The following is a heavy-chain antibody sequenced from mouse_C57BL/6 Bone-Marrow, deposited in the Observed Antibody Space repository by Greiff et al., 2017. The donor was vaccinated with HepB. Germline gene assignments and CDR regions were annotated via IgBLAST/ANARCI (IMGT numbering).Heavy chain of an antibody. CDR2: IDPSDSYT. CDR3: ARDGYEEWFAY. CDR1: GYTFTSYW. J-gene: IGHJ3*01. V-gene: IGHV1-50*01. D-gene: IGHD2-2*01. Sequence: QVQLQQPGAELVKPGASVKLSCKASGYTFTSYWMQWVKQRPGQGLEWIGEIDPSDSYTNYNEKFKGKATLTVDTSSSTAYMQLSSLTSEDAAVYYCARDGYEEWFAYWCQGPVVPVTA.